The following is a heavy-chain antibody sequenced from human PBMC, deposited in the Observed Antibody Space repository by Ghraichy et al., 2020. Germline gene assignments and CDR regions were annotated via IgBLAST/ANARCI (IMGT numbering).Heavy chain of an antibody. D-gene: IGHD3-22*01. Sequence: GSLRLSCAASGFTFSSYAMSWVRQAPGKGLEWVPAIRASGERTFYADSVKGRFTISRDNSKNTLYLQMNSLRAEDTAVYYCAKNMIIVVITRGAFDIWGQGTMVTVS. V-gene: IGHV3-23*01. CDR1: GFTFSSYA. J-gene: IGHJ3*02. CDR2: IRASGERT. CDR3: AKNMIIVVITRGAFDI.